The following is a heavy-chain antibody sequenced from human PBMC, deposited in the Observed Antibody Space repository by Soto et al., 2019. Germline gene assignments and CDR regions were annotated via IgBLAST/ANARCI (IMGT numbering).Heavy chain of an antibody. D-gene: IGHD1-26*01. V-gene: IGHV1-69*13. J-gene: IGHJ4*02. CDR1: GGTFSSYA. Sequence: ASVKVSCKSPGGTFSSYAIIWVRQAPGQGLEWMGGIIPIFGTANYAQKFQGRVTITADESTSTAYMELSSLRSEDTAVYYCAREDRLVEFDYWGQGTLVTVSS. CDR2: IIPIFGTA. CDR3: AREDRLVEFDY.